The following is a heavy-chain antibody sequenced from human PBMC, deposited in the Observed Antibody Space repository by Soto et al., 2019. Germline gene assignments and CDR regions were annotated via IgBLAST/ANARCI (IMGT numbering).Heavy chain of an antibody. V-gene: IGHV3-9*01. CDR2: ISWNSGSI. Sequence: EVQLVESGGGLVQPGRSLRLSCAASGFTFDDYAMHWVRQAPGKGLEWVSGISWNSGSIGYADSVKGRFTISRDNAKKSLYQQMNSLRAEDTALYYCAKALMNDAFDIWGQGTMVTVSS. D-gene: IGHD2-8*01. CDR3: AKALMNDAFDI. CDR1: GFTFDDYA. J-gene: IGHJ3*02.